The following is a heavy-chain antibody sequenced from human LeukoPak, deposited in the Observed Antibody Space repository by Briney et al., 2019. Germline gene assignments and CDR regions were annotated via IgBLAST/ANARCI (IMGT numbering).Heavy chain of an antibody. CDR3: AKNTYYYDSSGYGDYYYMDV. CDR1: GFTFSSYA. D-gene: IGHD3-22*01. Sequence: PGGSLRLSCAASGFTFSSYAMSWVRQAPGKGLEWVSAISGSGGSTYYADSVKGRFTICRDNSKNTLYLQMNSLRAEDTAVYYCAKNTYYYDSSGYGDYYYMDVWGKGTTVTVSS. J-gene: IGHJ6*03. V-gene: IGHV3-23*01. CDR2: ISGSGGST.